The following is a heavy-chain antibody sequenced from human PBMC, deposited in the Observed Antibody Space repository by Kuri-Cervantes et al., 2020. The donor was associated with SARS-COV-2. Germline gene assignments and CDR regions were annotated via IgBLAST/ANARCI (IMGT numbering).Heavy chain of an antibody. J-gene: IGHJ4*02. CDR3: ARGSAPGGYYFDS. Sequence: GESLKISCVASGFTFSRYSMNWVRQAPGKGLEFVSYLSGDSITTYFADSLKGRVTVSRDNAKNSLYLQMNSLRDDDTAVYYCARGSAPGGYYFDSWGQGTLVTVSS. D-gene: IGHD6-13*01. V-gene: IGHV3-48*02. CDR2: LSGDSITT. CDR1: GFTFSRYS.